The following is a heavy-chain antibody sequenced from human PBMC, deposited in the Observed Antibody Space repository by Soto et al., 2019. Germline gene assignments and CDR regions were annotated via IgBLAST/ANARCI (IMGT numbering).Heavy chain of an antibody. J-gene: IGHJ4*02. CDR2: ILYDGSNK. Sequence: QVQLVESGGGVVQPGRSLRLSCAASGFTFSSFAMHWVRQAPGKGLEWVAVILYDGSNKYYADSVKGRLTISRDNSKNTLYLQMNSLRVEDTAVYYCAREAEAFDYWGQGTLVAVFS. V-gene: IGHV3-30-3*01. CDR3: AREAEAFDY. CDR1: GFTFSSFA.